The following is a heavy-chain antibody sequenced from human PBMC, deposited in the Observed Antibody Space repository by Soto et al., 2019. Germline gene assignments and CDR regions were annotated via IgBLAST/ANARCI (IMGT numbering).Heavy chain of an antibody. CDR3: ARDVGYSQADYFDD. V-gene: IGHV1-18*01. CDR2: ISGHNGNT. CDR1: GYTFNEFG. Sequence: HLVQPGNKVRKPGASVRVSCKASGYTFNEFGITWVRQAPGQGLQWVGRISGHNGNTEYALNFRGRVTLTTDTSTNTAYMDLTSLTCDDTAVYYCARDVGYSQADYFDDWGQGTLVTVSS. J-gene: IGHJ4*02. D-gene: IGHD5-18*01.